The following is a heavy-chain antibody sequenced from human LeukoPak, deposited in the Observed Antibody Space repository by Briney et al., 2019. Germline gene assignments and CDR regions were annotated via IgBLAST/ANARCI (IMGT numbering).Heavy chain of an antibody. CDR1: GGSFSGYY. CDR2: INHSGST. Sequence: NPSETLSLTCAVYGGSFSGYYWSWIRQPPGKGLEWIGEINHSGSTNYNPSLKSRVTISVDTSKNQFSLKLSSVTAADTAVYYCARGRRGQQLVRGFDYWGQGTLVTVPS. CDR3: ARGRRGQQLVRGFDY. J-gene: IGHJ4*02. V-gene: IGHV4-34*01. D-gene: IGHD6-13*01.